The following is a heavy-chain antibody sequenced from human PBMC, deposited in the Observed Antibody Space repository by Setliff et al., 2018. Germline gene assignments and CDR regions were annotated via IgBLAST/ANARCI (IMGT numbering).Heavy chain of an antibody. Sequence: PSETLSLTCAVSGGSISSSDSNTNWWSWVRQPPGKGLEWIGEINHSGFTNYNPSLKSRVTISVDTSKNQFSLNLNSVTAADTAVYYCARHLYLGEFNIWGQGTMVTVSS. CDR1: GGSISSSDSNTNW. D-gene: IGHD2-8*01. J-gene: IGHJ3*02. V-gene: IGHV4-4*02. CDR2: INHSGFT. CDR3: ARHLYLGEFNI.